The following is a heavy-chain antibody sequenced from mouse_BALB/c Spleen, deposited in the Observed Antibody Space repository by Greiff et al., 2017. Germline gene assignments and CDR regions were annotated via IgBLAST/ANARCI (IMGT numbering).Heavy chain of an antibody. V-gene: IGHV5-17*02. CDR1: GFTFSSFG. CDR2: ISSGSSTI. J-gene: IGHJ2*01. CDR3: ARGGDYYGSSYYFDY. D-gene: IGHD1-1*01. Sequence: EVKLMESGGGLVQPGGSRKLSCAASGFTFSSFGMHWVRQAPEKGLEWVAYISSGSSTIYYADTVKGRFTISRDNPKNTLFLQMTSLRSEDTAMYYCARGGDYYGSSYYFDYWGQGTTLTVSS.